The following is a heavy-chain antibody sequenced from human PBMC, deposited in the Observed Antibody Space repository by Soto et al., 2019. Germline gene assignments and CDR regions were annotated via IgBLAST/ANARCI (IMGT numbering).Heavy chain of an antibody. CDR2: ISSSSSYI. J-gene: IGHJ6*03. D-gene: IGHD3-10*01. V-gene: IGHV3-21*01. Sequence: EVQLLESGGGLVQPGGSLRLSCAASGFTFSSYSMNWVRQAPGKGLEWVSSISSSSSYIYYADSVKGRFTISRDNAKNSRYMQRNSLRAEDTAVYYCARDRSYGSANYYYYYYMDVWGIGTTVTVSS. CDR3: ARDRSYGSANYYYYYYMDV. CDR1: GFTFSSYS.